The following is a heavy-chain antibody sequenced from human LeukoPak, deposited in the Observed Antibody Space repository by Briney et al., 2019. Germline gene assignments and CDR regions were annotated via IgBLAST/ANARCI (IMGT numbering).Heavy chain of an antibody. CDR2: IYYSGST. Sequence: SETLSPTCTVSGGSISSYYWSWIRQPPGKGLEWIGYIYYSGSTNYNPSLKSRVTISVDTSKNQFSLKLSSVTAADTAVYYCARDIEDCSGGSCLGDAFDIWGQGTMVTVSS. CDR3: ARDIEDCSGGSCLGDAFDI. J-gene: IGHJ3*02. CDR1: GGSISSYY. D-gene: IGHD2-15*01. V-gene: IGHV4-59*01.